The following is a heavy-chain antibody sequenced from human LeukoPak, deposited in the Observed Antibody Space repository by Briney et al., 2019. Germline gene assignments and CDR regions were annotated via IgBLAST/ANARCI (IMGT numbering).Heavy chain of an antibody. J-gene: IGHJ4*02. CDR1: GFTFSNYW. CDR2: INLDGSSA. Sequence: TGGSLRLSCAASGFTFSNYWMHWVRQSPGKGLVWVSRINLDGSSATYADSVKGRFTISRDNAKNTLYLQMYSLSAEDTAVYYCASGFLSGRGVVGYWGQGTLVTVYS. D-gene: IGHD3-10*01. V-gene: IGHV3-74*01. CDR3: ASGFLSGRGVVGY.